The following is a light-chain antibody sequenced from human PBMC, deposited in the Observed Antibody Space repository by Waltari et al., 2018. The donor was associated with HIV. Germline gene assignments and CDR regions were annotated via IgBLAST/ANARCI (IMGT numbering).Light chain of an antibody. J-gene: IGLJ3*02. CDR2: YDS. CDR1: NIGSKS. V-gene: IGLV3-21*04. Sequence: SYVLTQPPSVSVAPGKTARLTCGGNNIGSKSVHWYPQKPGQAPVLVIYYDSDRPSGIPERFSGSNSGNTATLTISRVEAGDEADYYCQVWDSSSDQVFGGGTKLTVL. CDR3: QVWDSSSDQV.